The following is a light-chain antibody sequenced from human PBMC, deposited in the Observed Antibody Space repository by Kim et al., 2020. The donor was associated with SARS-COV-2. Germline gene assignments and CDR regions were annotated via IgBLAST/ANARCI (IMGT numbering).Light chain of an antibody. CDR1: SSDVGPYNY. J-gene: IGLJ3*02. V-gene: IGLV2-11*03. Sequence: GQSVTISCTGTSSDVGPYNYVSWYQQHTGKAPKVMIYDVSERPSGVPDRFSGSKSGNTASLTISGLQAEDEADYYCNSYAGSYAWLFGGGTQLTVL. CDR2: DVS. CDR3: NSYAGSYAWL.